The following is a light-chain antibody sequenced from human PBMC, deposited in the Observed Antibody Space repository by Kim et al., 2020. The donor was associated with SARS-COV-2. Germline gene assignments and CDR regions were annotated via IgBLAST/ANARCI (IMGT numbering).Light chain of an antibody. Sequence: SSVGDIVTLTCRASQGISSLLAWYQQKPVKAPKLLIYAASSLQSGVPSRFSGSGSGTDFTLTISSLQPEDFATYYCQQANSFPWTFGQGTKVDIK. CDR1: QGISSL. J-gene: IGKJ1*01. V-gene: IGKV1-12*01. CDR3: QQANSFPWT. CDR2: AAS.